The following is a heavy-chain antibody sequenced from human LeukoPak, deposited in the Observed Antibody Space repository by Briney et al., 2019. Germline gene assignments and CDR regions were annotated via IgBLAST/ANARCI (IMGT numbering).Heavy chain of an antibody. CDR3: ARDYCSSTSCFGAHGFDP. V-gene: IGHV1-18*01. Sequence: ASVKVSCKASGYTLTSYGISWVRQAPGQGLEWMGWISAYNGNTNYAQKLQGRVTMTTDTSTSTAYMELRSLRSDDTAVYYCARDYCSSTSCFGAHGFDPWGQGTLVTVSS. CDR2: ISAYNGNT. J-gene: IGHJ5*02. D-gene: IGHD2-2*01. CDR1: GYTLTSYG.